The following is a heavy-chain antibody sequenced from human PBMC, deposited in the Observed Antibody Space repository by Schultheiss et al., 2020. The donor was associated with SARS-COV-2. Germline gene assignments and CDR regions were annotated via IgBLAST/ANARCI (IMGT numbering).Heavy chain of an antibody. CDR1: GFTFSSYW. J-gene: IGHJ1*01. Sequence: GGSLRLSCAASGFTFSSYWMSWVRQAPGKGLEWVANIKQDGSEKYYVDSVKGRFTISRDNAKNSLYLQMNSLRAEDTAVYYCAKDFLGYCSSTSCLFQHWGQGTLVTVSS. CDR2: IKQDGSEK. D-gene: IGHD2-2*01. CDR3: AKDFLGYCSSTSCLFQH. V-gene: IGHV3-7*04.